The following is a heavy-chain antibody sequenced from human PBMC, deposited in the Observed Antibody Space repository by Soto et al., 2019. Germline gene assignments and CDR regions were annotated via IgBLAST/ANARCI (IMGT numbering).Heavy chain of an antibody. Sequence: GGSLRLSCAASGFTCDDYDMQWVRQAPGKGLEWVSGISWNSGSIGYADSVKGRFTISRDNAKNSLYLQMNSLRAEDTALYYWATVAIAVTTHSFDYWLQRT. V-gene: IGHV3-9*01. CDR1: GFTCDDYD. CDR2: ISWNSGSI. D-gene: IGHD2-15*01. J-gene: IGHJ4*02. CDR3: ATVAIAVTTHSFDY.